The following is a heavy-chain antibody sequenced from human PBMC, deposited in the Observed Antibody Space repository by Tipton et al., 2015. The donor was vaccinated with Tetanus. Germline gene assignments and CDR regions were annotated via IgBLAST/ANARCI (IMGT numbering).Heavy chain of an antibody. Sequence: SLRLSCVASGLSFSSYTMSWVRQAPGKGLEWVATMKQDGSEIKYVDSVTGRFTISRDNANNSVYLQMDSLRAEDTAIYSCARDTSEDNIDWDWGQGTLVTVSS. CDR2: MKQDGSEI. CDR3: ARDTSEDNIDWD. D-gene: IGHD2-2*01. J-gene: IGHJ4*02. CDR1: GLSFSSYT. V-gene: IGHV3-7*01.